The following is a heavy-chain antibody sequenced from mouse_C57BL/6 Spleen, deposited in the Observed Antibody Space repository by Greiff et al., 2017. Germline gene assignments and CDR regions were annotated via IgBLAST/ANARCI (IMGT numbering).Heavy chain of an antibody. D-gene: IGHD2-4*01. V-gene: IGHV1-4*01. Sequence: VQLVESGAELARPGASVKMSCKASGYTFTSYTMHWVKQRPGQGLEWIGYINPSSGYTKYNQKFKDKATLTADKSSSTAYMQLSSLTSEDSAVYYCARDYDVEGYFDYWGQGTTLTVSS. CDR1: GYTFTSYT. J-gene: IGHJ2*01. CDR2: INPSSGYT. CDR3: ARDYDVEGYFDY.